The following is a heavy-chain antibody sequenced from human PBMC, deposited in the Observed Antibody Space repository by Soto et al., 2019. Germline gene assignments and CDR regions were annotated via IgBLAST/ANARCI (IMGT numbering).Heavy chain of an antibody. CDR1: GDSISSYF. CDR3: ARDTGGYYLDS. Sequence: SETLSLTCTIYGDSISSYFWSWIRQPPGKGLEWIGYIHYSGTTVYSPSPKSRVTMSIDTSENQFTLNLTSVTAADTAVYFCARDTGGYYLDSRGQGSLVTVSS. V-gene: IGHV4-59*01. J-gene: IGHJ4*01. CDR2: IHYSGTT. D-gene: IGHD7-27*01.